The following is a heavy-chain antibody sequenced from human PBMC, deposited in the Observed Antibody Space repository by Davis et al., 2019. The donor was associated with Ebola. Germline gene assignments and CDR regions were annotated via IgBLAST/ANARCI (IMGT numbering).Heavy chain of an antibody. CDR2: ISGRDSYI. J-gene: IGHJ4*02. Sequence: PGGSLRLSCAASGFTFSSYSMNWVRQAPGKGLEWVSYISGRDSYIYYADSVKGRFTISRDNAKNSLYLHMNGLRVEDTAIYYCARVHEQSAGTDYWGQGTLVTVSS. CDR3: ARVHEQSAGTDY. D-gene: IGHD6-13*01. CDR1: GFTFSSYS. V-gene: IGHV3-21*05.